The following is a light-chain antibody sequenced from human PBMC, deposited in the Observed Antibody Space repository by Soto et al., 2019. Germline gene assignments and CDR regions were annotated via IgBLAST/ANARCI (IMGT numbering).Light chain of an antibody. CDR2: DAS. CDR1: QRISSW. V-gene: IGKV1-5*01. CDR3: QQDNSYPYT. J-gene: IGKJ2*01. Sequence: DLQMTQSPSTLSASIGDRVTITCRASQRISSWLAWYQQKPGKAPKLMIYDASSLQSGVPSRFSGSGSVTEFPLSISSLQPDDFATYYSQQDNSYPYTFGQGTKLEI.